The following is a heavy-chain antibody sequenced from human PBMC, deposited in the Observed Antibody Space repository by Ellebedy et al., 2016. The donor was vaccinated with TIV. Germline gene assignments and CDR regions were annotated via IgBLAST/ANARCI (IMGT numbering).Heavy chain of an antibody. J-gene: IGHJ6*02. CDR2: IYYDGSTK. Sequence: GGSLRLSXAASGFTFNNYAMHWVRQAPGKGLEWVALIYYDGSTKHYADSVKGRFTISRDNSKNTLYLQMKTLRVDDTAVYYCAKDRRPDGYNNLDVWGQGTTVTVS. CDR3: AKDRRPDGYNNLDV. CDR1: GFTFNNYA. D-gene: IGHD5-24*01. V-gene: IGHV3-30*18.